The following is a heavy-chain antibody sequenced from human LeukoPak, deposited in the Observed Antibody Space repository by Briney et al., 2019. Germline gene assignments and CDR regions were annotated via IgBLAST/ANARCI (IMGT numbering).Heavy chain of an antibody. J-gene: IGHJ4*02. Sequence: GGSLRLSCAVSGFTFSNFAMSWVRQAPGKGLEWVSAISGSGVSAYYRDSVKGRLTISRDNSKNTLLLQMNSLTAEDTAVYYCAKSRQDTAMINYYSDYWGQGTLVTVSS. D-gene: IGHD5-18*01. CDR3: AKSRQDTAMINYYSDY. CDR1: GFTFSNFA. CDR2: ISGSGVSA. V-gene: IGHV3-23*01.